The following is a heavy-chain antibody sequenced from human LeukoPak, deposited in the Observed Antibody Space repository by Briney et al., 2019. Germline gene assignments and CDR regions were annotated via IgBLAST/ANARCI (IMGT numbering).Heavy chain of an antibody. CDR2: IKQDGSEK. V-gene: IGHV3-7*01. D-gene: IGHD6-19*01. CDR1: GFTFSTYA. Sequence: GGSLRLSCGASGFTFSTYAMNWVRQAPGKGLEWVANIKQDGSEKYYVDSVKGRFTISRDNAKNSLYLQMNSLRAEDTAVYYCARADGWYNLPYYYYMDVWGKGTTVTISS. CDR3: ARADGWYNLPYYYYMDV. J-gene: IGHJ6*03.